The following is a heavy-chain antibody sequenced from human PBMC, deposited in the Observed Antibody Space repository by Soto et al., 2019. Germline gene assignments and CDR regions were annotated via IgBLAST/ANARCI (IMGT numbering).Heavy chain of an antibody. CDR2: INHSGST. D-gene: IGHD3-10*01. J-gene: IGHJ5*02. CDR1: GGSFSGYY. Sequence: SETLSLTCAVYGGSFSGYYWSWIRQPPGKGLEWIGEINHSGSTNYNPSLKSRVTISVDTSKNQFSLKLSSVTAADTAVYYCARAITVLAFDPWGQGTLVTVSS. V-gene: IGHV4-34*01. CDR3: ARAITVLAFDP.